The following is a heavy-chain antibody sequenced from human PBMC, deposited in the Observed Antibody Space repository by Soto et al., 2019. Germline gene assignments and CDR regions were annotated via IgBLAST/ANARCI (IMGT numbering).Heavy chain of an antibody. J-gene: IGHJ4*02. CDR2: IIPMFGTA. CDR3: ASGIQLWLRRINDGYSG. Sequence: QVQLVQSGAEVKKPESSVKVSCKAPGGTFSTYAISWVRQAPGQGLAWMGGIIPMFGTANYARRFQDRVTITADASTQTVYMELSSLRSEDTAVYFCASGIQLWLRRINDGYSGWGQGTLVTVSS. V-gene: IGHV1-69*12. CDR1: GGTFSTYA. D-gene: IGHD5-18*01.